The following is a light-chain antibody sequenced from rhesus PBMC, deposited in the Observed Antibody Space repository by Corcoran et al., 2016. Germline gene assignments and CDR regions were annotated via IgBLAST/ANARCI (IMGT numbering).Light chain of an antibody. CDR1: QGISSW. Sequence: DIQMTQSPSSLSASVGDRVTITCRASQGISSWLAWYQQKPGKAPKLLLYKASSLQSGVPPRFSGSGSWTDFPLPISSLQPEDFATYCCQQYNSAPYSFGQGTKVEIK. CDR3: QQYNSAPYS. V-gene: IGKV1-21*01. J-gene: IGKJ2*01. CDR2: KAS.